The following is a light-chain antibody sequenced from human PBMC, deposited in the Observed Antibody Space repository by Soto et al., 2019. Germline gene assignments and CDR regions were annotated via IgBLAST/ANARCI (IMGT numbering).Light chain of an antibody. CDR1: SSNNGAGYD. CDR3: QSYDSSLSASYV. V-gene: IGLV1-40*01. CDR2: DKN. J-gene: IGLJ1*01. Sequence: QSVLTQPPSVSGAPGQRVTISCTGSSSNNGAGYDVHWYQQLPGTATKLLNYDKNNRPSRVPGRISGPKSGTSASLAITLLQAEDEADYYCQSYDSSLSASYVFGTGTKVTVL.